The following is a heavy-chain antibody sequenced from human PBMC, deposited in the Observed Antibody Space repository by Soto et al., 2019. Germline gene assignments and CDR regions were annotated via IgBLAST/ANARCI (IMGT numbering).Heavy chain of an antibody. Sequence: GGSLRLSCTASGFTFGDYAMSWFRQAPGKGLEWVGFIRSKAYGGTTEYAASVKGRFTISSDDSKSIAYLQMNSLKTEDTAVYYCTRGLLRNIVVVLAAIKYWGQGTLVTVSS. D-gene: IGHD2-2*01. J-gene: IGHJ4*02. CDR3: TRGLLRNIVVVLAAIKY. CDR2: IRSKAYGGTT. V-gene: IGHV3-49*03. CDR1: GFTFGDYA.